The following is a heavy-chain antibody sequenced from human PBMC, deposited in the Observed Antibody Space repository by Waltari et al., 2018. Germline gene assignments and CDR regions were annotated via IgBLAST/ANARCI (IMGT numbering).Heavy chain of an antibody. J-gene: IGHJ4*02. CDR2: IYPSGST. D-gene: IGHD2-21*01. CDR3: ARLIPYCGGDCYSGFDY. Sequence: QVQLQESGPGLVKPSETLSLTCAVSGYSISSGYYWGWIRQPPGKGLEWIGSIYPSGSTYSNPSIKSRVTISVDTSKNQFSLKLSSVTAADTAVYYCARLIPYCGGDCYSGFDYWGQGTLVTVSS. CDR1: GYSISSGYY. V-gene: IGHV4-38-2*01.